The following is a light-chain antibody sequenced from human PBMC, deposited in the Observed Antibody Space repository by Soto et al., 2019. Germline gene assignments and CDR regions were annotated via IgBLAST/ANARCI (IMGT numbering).Light chain of an antibody. CDR1: QSVLYSSNNQNY. CDR3: QQYDSFPLT. J-gene: IGKJ3*01. Sequence: DIVMTQSPDSLAVSLGERATINCKSSQSVLYSSNNQNYLAWYKQTPGQPPKLLIYWASTRESGVPDRFSGSGSVTDFTLTISSLQAEDVAVYYCQQYDSFPLTFGPGTKVYIK. CDR2: WAS. V-gene: IGKV4-1*01.